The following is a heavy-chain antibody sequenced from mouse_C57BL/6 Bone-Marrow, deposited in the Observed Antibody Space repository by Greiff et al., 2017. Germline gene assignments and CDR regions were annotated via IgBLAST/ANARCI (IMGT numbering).Heavy chain of an antibody. CDR2: INPNNGGT. V-gene: IGHV1-18*01. J-gene: IGHJ2*01. CDR3: ARRPVYYGSSMDFDY. Sequence: EVKLMESGPELVKPGASVKIPCKASGYTFTDYNMDWVKQSHGKSLEWIGDINPNNGGTIYNQKFKGKATLTVYKSYSTAYMELRSLTSEDTAVYYCARRPVYYGSSMDFDYWGQGTTLTVSS. CDR1: GYTFTDYN. D-gene: IGHD1-1*01.